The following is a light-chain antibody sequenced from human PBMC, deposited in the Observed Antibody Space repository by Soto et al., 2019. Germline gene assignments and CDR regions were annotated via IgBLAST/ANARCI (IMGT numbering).Light chain of an antibody. CDR2: DIR. Sequence: QSALTQPASVSGSPGQSITISCTGTSSDVGGYKYVSWYQQHPGKAPKLMIYDIRNRPSGVSNRFSGSKSGNTASLTISGLQAEDEDIYYCSSYTISSTLVFGAGTKLTVL. J-gene: IGLJ1*01. V-gene: IGLV2-14*03. CDR3: SSYTISSTLV. CDR1: SSDVGGYKY.